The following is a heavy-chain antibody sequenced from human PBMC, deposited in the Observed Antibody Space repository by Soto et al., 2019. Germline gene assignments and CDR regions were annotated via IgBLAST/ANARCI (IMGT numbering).Heavy chain of an antibody. CDR1: GYTFTSYA. V-gene: IGHV1-3*01. Sequence: QVQLVQSGAEVKKPGASVKVSCKASGYTFTSYAMHWVRQAPGQRLEWMGWINAGNGNTKYSQKFQGRVTITRDTSASAACMELESLRSEDTGVYYGARAGGRFGSGSYYVPWGSAPFDYWGRGTLVSVSS. CDR2: INAGNGNT. CDR3: ARAGGRFGSGSYYVPWGSAPFDY. D-gene: IGHD3-10*01. J-gene: IGHJ4*02.